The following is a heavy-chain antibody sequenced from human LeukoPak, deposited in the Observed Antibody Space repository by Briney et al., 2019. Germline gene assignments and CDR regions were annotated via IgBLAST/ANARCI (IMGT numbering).Heavy chain of an antibody. V-gene: IGHV1-18*01. CDR3: ARVGSPDSENSGWKLFFDY. CDR2: ISAYNGDT. CDR1: GYXFGNYG. J-gene: IGHJ4*02. D-gene: IGHD6-19*01. Sequence: ASVKVSCKSSGYXFGNYGITWVRQAPGQGLECMGWISAYNGDTNYAQNFQGRLTMTTDTSTNTAYMELRSLRSDDTAVYYCARVGSPDSENSGWKLFFDYWGQGTLVTVSS.